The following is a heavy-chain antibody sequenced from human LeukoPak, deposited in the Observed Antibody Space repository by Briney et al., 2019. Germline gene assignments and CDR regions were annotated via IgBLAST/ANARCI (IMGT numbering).Heavy chain of an antibody. CDR2: FDPEDGEA. CDR1: GYTLSELF. J-gene: IGHJ4*02. CDR3: TTDILDYCDTASCHKGNS. Sequence: GASVKVSCKVSGYTLSELFMHWVRQAPGKGLEWMGGFDPEDGEAIYAQDFQGRVTMTRDTSTDTAYVELSSLRSEDTALYYCTTDILDYCDTASCHKGNSWGQGTLVIVSS. D-gene: IGHD2-2*02. V-gene: IGHV1-24*01.